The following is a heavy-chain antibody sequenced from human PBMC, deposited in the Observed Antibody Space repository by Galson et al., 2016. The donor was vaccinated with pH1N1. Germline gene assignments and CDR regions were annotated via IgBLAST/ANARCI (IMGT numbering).Heavy chain of an antibody. Sequence: SLRLSCAVSGFTVRSYAMNWVRQAPGKGPEWVSVISGSGTIHYADSVRGRFTISRDNSNNTIYLHMNSLRAEDTGIYYCAKDKQSGWSVVGGFMDHWGQGTLVTVSS. D-gene: IGHD6-19*01. J-gene: IGHJ4*02. CDR3: AKDKQSGWSVVGGFMDH. CDR1: GFTVRSYA. CDR2: ISGSGTI. V-gene: IGHV3-23*01.